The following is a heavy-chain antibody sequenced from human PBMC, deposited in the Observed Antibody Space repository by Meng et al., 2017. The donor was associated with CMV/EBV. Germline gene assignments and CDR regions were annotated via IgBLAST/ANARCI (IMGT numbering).Heavy chain of an antibody. V-gene: IGHV1-2*02. CDR2: INPNSGGT. D-gene: IGHD5-18*01. J-gene: IGHJ4*02. CDR3: ARGWIQLWLMGY. Sequence: ASVKVSCKASGYTFTGYYMHWVRQAPGQGLEWMGWINPNSGGTNYPQKFQGRVTMTRDTSISTAYMELSRLRSDDTAVYYCARGWIQLWLMGYWGQGTLVTVSS. CDR1: GYTFTGYY.